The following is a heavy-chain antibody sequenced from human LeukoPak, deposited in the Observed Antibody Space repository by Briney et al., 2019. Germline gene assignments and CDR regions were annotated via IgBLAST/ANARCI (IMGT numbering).Heavy chain of an antibody. D-gene: IGHD2-15*01. J-gene: IGHJ3*02. CDR1: RGTFSSYA. CDR3: ARRGSDCSGGSCYLGYAFDI. V-gene: IGHV1-69*13. CDR2: IIPIFGTA. Sequence: ASVKVSCKASRGTFSSYAISWVRQAPGQGLEWMGGIIPIFGTANYAQKFQGRVTITADESTSTAYMELSGLRSEDTAVYYCARRGSDCSGGSCYLGYAFDIWGQGTMVTVSS.